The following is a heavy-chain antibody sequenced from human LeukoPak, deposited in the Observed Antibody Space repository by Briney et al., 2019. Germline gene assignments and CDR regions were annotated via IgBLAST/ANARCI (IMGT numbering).Heavy chain of an antibody. CDR2: ISGSGGST. CDR1: GFTFSSYA. CDR3: ARAYYDILTGYYSKSTDAFDI. J-gene: IGHJ3*02. Sequence: PGGSLRLSCAASGFTFSSYAMSWVRQAPGKGLEWVSAISGSGGSTYYADSVKGRFTISRDNSKNTLYLQMNSLRAEDTAVYYCARAYYDILTGYYSKSTDAFDIWGQGTMVTVSS. V-gene: IGHV3-23*01. D-gene: IGHD3-9*01.